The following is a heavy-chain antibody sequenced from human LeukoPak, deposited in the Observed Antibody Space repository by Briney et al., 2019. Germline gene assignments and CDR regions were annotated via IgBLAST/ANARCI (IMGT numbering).Heavy chain of an antibody. V-gene: IGHV4-59*01. CDR3: ASARYSGYSSSWSLFDP. CDR1: GGSISSYY. CDR2: IYYSGST. J-gene: IGHJ5*02. D-gene: IGHD6-13*01. Sequence: SETLSLTCTVSGGSISSYYWSWIRQPPGKGLEWIGYIYYSGSTNYNPSLKSRVTISVDTSKNQFSLKLSSATAADTAVYYCASARYSGYSSSWSLFDPWGQGTLVTVSS.